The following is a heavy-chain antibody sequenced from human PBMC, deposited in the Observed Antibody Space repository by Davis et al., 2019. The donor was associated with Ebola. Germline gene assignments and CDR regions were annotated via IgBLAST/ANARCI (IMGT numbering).Heavy chain of an antibody. V-gene: IGHV3-30-3*01. CDR1: GFTFSSYA. D-gene: IGHD2-2*01. J-gene: IGHJ6*02. CDR2: ISYDGSNK. CDR3: ARELSCSSTSCFYYYYYGMDV. Sequence: GGSLRLSCAAPGFTFSSYAMHWVRQAPGKGLEWVAVISYDGSNKYYADSVKGRFTISRDNSKNTLYLQMNSLRAEDTAVYYCARELSCSSTSCFYYYYYGMDVWGQGTTVTVSS.